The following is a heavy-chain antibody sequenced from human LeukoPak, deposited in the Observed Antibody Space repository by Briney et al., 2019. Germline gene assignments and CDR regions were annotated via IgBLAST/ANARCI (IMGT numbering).Heavy chain of an antibody. V-gene: IGHV4-39*01. D-gene: IGHD3-10*01. CDR3: ARQPTMVRGVGINWFDP. Sequence: PSETLSLTCTVSGGSISSSSYYWGWIRQPPGKGLEWIASIYYSGSTYYNPSLKSRVTISVDTSKNQFSLKLSSVTAADTAVYYCARQPTMVRGVGINWFDPWGQGTLVTVSS. J-gene: IGHJ5*02. CDR1: GGSISSSSYY. CDR2: IYYSGST.